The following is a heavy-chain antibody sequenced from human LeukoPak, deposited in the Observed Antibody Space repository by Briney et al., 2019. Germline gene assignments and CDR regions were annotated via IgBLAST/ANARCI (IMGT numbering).Heavy chain of an antibody. V-gene: IGHV1-69*04. CDR3: ASYCSSTSCTDAFDI. CDR2: IIPILGIA. CDR1: GGTFSSYA. J-gene: IGHJ3*02. Sequence: GASVKVSCKASGGTFSSYAISWVRQAPGQGLEWMGRIIPILGIANYAQKFQGRVTITADESTSTAYMELSSLRSEDTAVYYCASYCSSTSCTDAFDIWGQGTMVTVSS. D-gene: IGHD2-2*01.